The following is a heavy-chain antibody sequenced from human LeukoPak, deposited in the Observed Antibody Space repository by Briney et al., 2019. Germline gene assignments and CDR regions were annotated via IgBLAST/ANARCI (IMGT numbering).Heavy chain of an antibody. V-gene: IGHV4-4*02. J-gene: IGHJ3*02. CDR1: GGSISSNNW. Sequence: SETLSLTCAVSGGSISSNNWWGWVRQPPGKGLEWIGEIYHSGSPNYNPSLKSRVTISVDKSRNHFSLNLSSVTAADTAVYYCARGLQNDAFDIWGQGTMVTVSS. CDR2: IYHSGSP. CDR3: ARGLQNDAFDI.